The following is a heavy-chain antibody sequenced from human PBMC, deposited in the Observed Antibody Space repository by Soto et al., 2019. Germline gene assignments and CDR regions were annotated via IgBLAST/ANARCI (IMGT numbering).Heavy chain of an antibody. J-gene: IGHJ4*02. CDR3: ARAVLPLEWLQQIDY. V-gene: IGHV3-30-3*01. D-gene: IGHD3-3*01. CDR2: ISYDGSNK. Sequence: GGSLRLSCAASGFTFGSYAMHWVRQAPGKGLEWVAVISYDGSNKYYADSVKGRFTISRDNSKNTLYLQMNSLRAEDTAVYYCARAVLPLEWLQQIDYWGQGTLVTVSS. CDR1: GFTFGSYA.